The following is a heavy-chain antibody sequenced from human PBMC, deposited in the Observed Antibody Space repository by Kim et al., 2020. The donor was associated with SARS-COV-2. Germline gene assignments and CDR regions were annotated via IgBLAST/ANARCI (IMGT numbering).Heavy chain of an antibody. CDR1: GGSVSSGSYY. CDR2: IYYSGST. CDR3: GGAGSSSWYPGPDWYFDL. Sequence: SETLSLTCTVSGGSVSSGSYYWSWIRQPPGKGLEWIGYIYYSGSTNYNPSLKSRVTISVDTSKNQFSLKLSSVTAADTAVYYCGGAGSSSWYPGPDWYFDLWGRGTLVTVSS. V-gene: IGHV4-61*01. J-gene: IGHJ2*01. D-gene: IGHD6-13*01.